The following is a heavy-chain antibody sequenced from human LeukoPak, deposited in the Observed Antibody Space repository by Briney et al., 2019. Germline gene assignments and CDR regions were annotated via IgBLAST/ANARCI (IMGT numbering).Heavy chain of an antibody. CDR1: GFTFSSYS. D-gene: IGHD3-10*01. Sequence: SGGSLRLSCAASGFTFSSYSMNWVRQAPGKGLEWVSSISSSSSYIYYADSVKGRFTISRDNAKNSLYLQMNSLRAEDTAVYYCARDPNTYYYGSGSYPDYWGQGTLVTVSS. V-gene: IGHV3-21*01. CDR2: ISSSSSYI. J-gene: IGHJ4*02. CDR3: ARDPNTYYYGSGSYPDY.